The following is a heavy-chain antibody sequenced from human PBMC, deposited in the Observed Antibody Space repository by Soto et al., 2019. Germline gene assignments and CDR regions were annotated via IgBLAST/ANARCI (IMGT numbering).Heavy chain of an antibody. CDR3: ARHAYSSRYANNWFDP. J-gene: IGHJ5*02. CDR2: IYYSGST. V-gene: IGHV4-59*08. CDR1: GGSISSYY. Sequence: SETLSLTCTVSGGSISSYYWSWIRQPPGKGLEWIGYIYYSGSTNYNPSLKSRVTISVDTSKNQFSLKLSSVTAADTAVYYCARHAYSSRYANNWFDPWGQGTLVTVS. D-gene: IGHD6-13*01.